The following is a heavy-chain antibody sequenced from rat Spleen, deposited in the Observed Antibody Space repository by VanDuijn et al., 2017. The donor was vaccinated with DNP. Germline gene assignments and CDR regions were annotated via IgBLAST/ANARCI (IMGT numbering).Heavy chain of an antibody. CDR2: ITDSGGAT. CDR3: TPRIGGYSEG. CDR1: GFTFSNYA. D-gene: IGHD1-11*01. Sequence: EVQLVESGGGLVQPGRSLKLSCAASGFTFSNYAMGWVRQAPTKGLEWVASITDSGGATYYRDSVKGRFTISRDNAKSILYLQMDSLRSEDTATYYCTPRIGGYSEGWGQGVMVSVSS. V-gene: IGHV5S23*01. J-gene: IGHJ2*01.